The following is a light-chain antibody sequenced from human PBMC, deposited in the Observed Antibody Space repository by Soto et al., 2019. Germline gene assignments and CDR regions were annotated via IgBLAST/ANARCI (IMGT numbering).Light chain of an antibody. CDR1: TGAVTSGHY. CDR2: DTS. Sequence: QTVVTQEPSLSVSPGGTVTLTCGSSTGAVTSGHYPYWFQQKPGQAPKTLIYDTSNKHSWTPARFSGSLLGGEAALTLSDAQPEDEADYYCLLSFIGDVVFGGGTKLTVL. CDR3: LLSFIGDVV. V-gene: IGLV7-46*01. J-gene: IGLJ2*01.